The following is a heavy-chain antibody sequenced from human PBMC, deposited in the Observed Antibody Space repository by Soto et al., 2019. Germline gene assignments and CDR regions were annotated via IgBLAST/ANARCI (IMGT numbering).Heavy chain of an antibody. CDR1: GGTFTSHS. Sequence: QIQLVQSGAEVKKPGSSVKVSCEASGGTFTSHSLSWVRQAPGQGLEWMGGVIPMFAMTDIAQKFQGRVTITADASTSTDYLELSGLTPKDTAVYYCARVRVASVPLNYDMDVWGQGTTVTVSS. D-gene: IGHD5-12*01. J-gene: IGHJ6*02. CDR3: ARVRVASVPLNYDMDV. V-gene: IGHV1-69*01. CDR2: VIPMFAMT.